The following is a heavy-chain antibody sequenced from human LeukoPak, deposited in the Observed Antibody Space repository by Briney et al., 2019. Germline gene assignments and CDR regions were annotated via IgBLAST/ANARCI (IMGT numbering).Heavy chain of an antibody. CDR2: ISGSGGST. V-gene: IGHV3-23*01. D-gene: IGHD6-13*01. CDR1: GFTFSSYA. J-gene: IGHJ4*02. CDR3: AKGGSSWYSTYDY. Sequence: GGSLRLSCAASGFTFSSYAMSWVRQAPGKGLEWVSAISGSGGSTYYPDSVKGRFTISRDNSKNTLYLQMNSLRAEDTAVYYCAKGGSSWYSTYDYWGQGTLVTVSS.